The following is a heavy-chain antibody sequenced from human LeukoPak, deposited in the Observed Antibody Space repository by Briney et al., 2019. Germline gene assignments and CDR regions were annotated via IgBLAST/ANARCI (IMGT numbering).Heavy chain of an antibody. CDR1: GFTFSSCA. CDR3: TKVWELLWPFDY. Sequence: GSLRLSCAASGFTFSSCAMSWVHQAPGKGLEWVSAISGSGGSTYYADSVKGRFTISRDNSKNTLYLQMNSLRAEDTAVYYCTKVWELLWPFDYWGQGTLVTVSS. D-gene: IGHD1-26*01. J-gene: IGHJ4*02. V-gene: IGHV3-23*01. CDR2: ISGSGGST.